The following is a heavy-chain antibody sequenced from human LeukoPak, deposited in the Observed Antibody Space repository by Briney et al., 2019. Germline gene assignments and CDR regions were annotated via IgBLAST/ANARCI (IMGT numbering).Heavy chain of an antibody. Sequence: GGSLRLSCAASGFTFSSYDMGWVRQAPGKGLEWVSHISGSGGNTYYADSVKGRFTISRDNSKNTLYLQMNSLRAEDTAVYYCAKYERATSDAFDVWGQGTMVAVSS. D-gene: IGHD2-2*01. V-gene: IGHV3-23*01. CDR3: AKYERATSDAFDV. J-gene: IGHJ3*01. CDR1: GFTFSSYD. CDR2: ISGSGGNT.